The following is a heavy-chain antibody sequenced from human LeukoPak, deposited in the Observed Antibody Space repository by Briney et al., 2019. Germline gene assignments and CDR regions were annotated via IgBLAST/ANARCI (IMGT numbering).Heavy chain of an antibody. CDR2: ISGSGGST. Sequence: PGGSLRLSCAASGFTFSSYAMSWVRQAPGKGLEWVSAISGSGGSTYYADSVKGRFTISRDNSKNTLYLQMNSLRAEDTAVYYCAKQPVGSSYYAGYYYVDVWGKGTTVTVSS. V-gene: IGHV3-23*01. CDR1: GFTFSSYA. D-gene: IGHD6-13*01. CDR3: AKQPVGSSYYAGYYYVDV. J-gene: IGHJ6*03.